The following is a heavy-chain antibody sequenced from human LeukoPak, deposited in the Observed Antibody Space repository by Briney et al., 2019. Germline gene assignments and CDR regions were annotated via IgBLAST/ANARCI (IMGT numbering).Heavy chain of an antibody. D-gene: IGHD6-13*01. Sequence: PSETLSLTCAVYGGSFSGYYWSWIRQPPGKGLEWIGEINHSGSTNYNPSLKSRVTISVDTSKNQSSLKLSSVTAADTAVYYCARGLWAAADYWGQGTLVTVSS. CDR3: ARGLWAAADY. CDR1: GGSFSGYY. V-gene: IGHV4-34*01. J-gene: IGHJ4*02. CDR2: INHSGST.